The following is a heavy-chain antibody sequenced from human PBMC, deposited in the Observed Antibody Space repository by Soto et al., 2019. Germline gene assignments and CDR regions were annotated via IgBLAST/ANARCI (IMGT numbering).Heavy chain of an antibody. CDR1: GFTFSNYA. CDR2: VGTSAGST. CDR3: ATVARHAEFDS. Sequence: SGGSLRLSCAASGFTFSNYAMTWVRQAPGMGLEWVSGVGTSAGSTYYADSVKGRFTISRDNSRNMLYLQMNSLRAEDTALYYCATVARHAEFDSWGQGTSVTVAS. V-gene: IGHV3-23*01. D-gene: IGHD2-8*01. J-gene: IGHJ3*02.